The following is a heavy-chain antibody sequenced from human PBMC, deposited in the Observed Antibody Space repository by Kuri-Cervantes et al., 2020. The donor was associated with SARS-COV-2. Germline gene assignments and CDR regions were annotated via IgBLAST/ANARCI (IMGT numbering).Heavy chain of an antibody. V-gene: IGHV4-39*01. J-gene: IGHJ6*02. CDR3: ARQGGYYGMDV. CDR2: IYYSGST. D-gene: IGHD3-22*01. Sequence: SETLSLTCIVSGGSISSISYYWGWIRQPPGKGLEWIGSIYYSGSTNYNPTLKSRVTISVDTSTNQFFLNLTSVTAADTAVYYCARQGGYYGMDVWGQGTTVTVSS. CDR1: GGSISSISYY.